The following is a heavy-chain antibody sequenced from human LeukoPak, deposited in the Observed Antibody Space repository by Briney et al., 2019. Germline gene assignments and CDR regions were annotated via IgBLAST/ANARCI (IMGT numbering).Heavy chain of an antibody. CDR2: INHSGST. CDR3: ARFQADDAFDI. Sequence: SETLSLTCAVYGGSFSGYYWSWIRQPPGKGLEWIGEINHSGSTNYNPSLKSRVTTSVDTSKNQFSLKLSSVTAADTAVYYCARFQADDAFDIWGQGTMVTVSS. D-gene: IGHD6-19*01. CDR1: GGSFSGYY. V-gene: IGHV4-34*01. J-gene: IGHJ3*02.